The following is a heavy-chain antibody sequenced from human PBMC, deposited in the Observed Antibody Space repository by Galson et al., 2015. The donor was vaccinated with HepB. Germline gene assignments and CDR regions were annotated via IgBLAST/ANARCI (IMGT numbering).Heavy chain of an antibody. Sequence: SLRLSCAASGFTFNDHYIDWVRQAPGKGLEWVGRSSNKARSYSTEYAASVKGRFTISRDHSKNSVSLQMNSLKTEDTAVYYCARTSVYEHSLYADFEYWGQGTLVTV. D-gene: IGHD2-8*01. CDR2: SSNKARSYST. CDR1: GFTFNDHY. CDR3: ARTSVYEHSLYADFEY. V-gene: IGHV3-72*01. J-gene: IGHJ4*02.